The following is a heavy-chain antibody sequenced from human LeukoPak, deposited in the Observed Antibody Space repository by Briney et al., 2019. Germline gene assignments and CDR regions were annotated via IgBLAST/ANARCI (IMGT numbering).Heavy chain of an antibody. CDR1: GGSISSYY. CDR3: ASSGELFLDY. J-gene: IGHJ4*02. V-gene: IGHV4-34*01. D-gene: IGHD3-10*01. Sequence: SETLSLTCTVSGGSISSYYWSWIRQPPGKGLEWIGEINHSGSTNYNPSLKSRVTISVDTSKNQFSLKLSSVTAADTAVYYCASSGELFLDYWGQGTLVTVSS. CDR2: INHSGST.